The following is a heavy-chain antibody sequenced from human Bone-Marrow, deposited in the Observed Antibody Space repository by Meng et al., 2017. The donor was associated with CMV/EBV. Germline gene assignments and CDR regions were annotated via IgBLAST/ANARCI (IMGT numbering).Heavy chain of an antibody. V-gene: IGHV3-23*01. CDR2: ISGSGGST. J-gene: IGHJ6*02. Sequence: GESLKISCAASGFTFSSYAMSWVRQAPGKGLEWVSAISGSGGSTYYADSVKGRFTISRDNSKNTLYLQMNSLRAEDTAVYYCARDSVGYSYGIRPDYYGMDVWGQGTTVTVSS. CDR1: GFTFSSYA. CDR3: ARDSVGYSYGIRPDYYGMDV. D-gene: IGHD5-18*01.